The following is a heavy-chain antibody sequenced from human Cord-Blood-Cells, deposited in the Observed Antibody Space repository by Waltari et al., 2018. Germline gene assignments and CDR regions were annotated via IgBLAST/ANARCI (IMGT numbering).Heavy chain of an antibody. Sequence: QVQLVESGGGVVQPGRSLRLSCAASGFTFSSYAMTWVRQAPGKGLEWVAVISYDGSNKYYADSVKGRFTISRDNSKNTLYLQMNSLRAEDTAVYYCARVKVVRAFDIWGQGTMVTVSS. D-gene: IGHD2-15*01. CDR1: GFTFSSYA. J-gene: IGHJ3*02. V-gene: IGHV3-30-3*01. CDR3: ARVKVVRAFDI. CDR2: ISYDGSNK.